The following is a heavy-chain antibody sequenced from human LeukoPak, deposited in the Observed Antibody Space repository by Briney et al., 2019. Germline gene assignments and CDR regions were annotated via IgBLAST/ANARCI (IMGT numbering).Heavy chain of an antibody. CDR2: IKQDGSAK. Sequence: GGSLRLSCAASGFTFNRYWMSRVRQAPGKELQWVANIKQDGSAKYYVDSVKGRFTISRDNAKNSLYLQMNSLRAEDTAVYYCARVETSGYDYGAFDYWGQGTLVTVSS. CDR1: GFTFNRYW. D-gene: IGHD5-12*01. V-gene: IGHV3-7*04. CDR3: ARVETSGYDYGAFDY. J-gene: IGHJ4*02.